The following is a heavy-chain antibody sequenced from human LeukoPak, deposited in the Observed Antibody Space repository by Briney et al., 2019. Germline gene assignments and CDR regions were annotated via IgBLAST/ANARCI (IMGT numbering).Heavy chain of an antibody. J-gene: IGHJ4*02. CDR1: GFTFSSYA. D-gene: IGHD3-22*01. CDR3: AKANRITMIVPLDY. V-gene: IGHV3-23*01. CDR2: ISGSGGST. Sequence: GGSLRLSCAASGFTFSSYAMTWVRQAPGKGLEWVSSISGSGGSTSYADSVKGRFTISRDDSKNTLYLQMNSLRAEDTAVYFCAKANRITMIVPLDYWGQGTLLTVSS.